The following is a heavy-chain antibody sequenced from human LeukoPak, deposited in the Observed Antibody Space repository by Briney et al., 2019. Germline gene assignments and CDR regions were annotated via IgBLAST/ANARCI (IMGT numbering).Heavy chain of an antibody. CDR2: IGNNGGGI. Sequence: GGSLRLSCAASGFTFSTYTRYWVRHPPGKRLEGVSIIGNNGGGIRYADSVKGRFTISRDNFKNALYLQMNSLRVEDTAVYYCAIDPNWGTHSWGQGVLVTVSS. CDR1: GFTFSTYT. J-gene: IGHJ4*02. CDR3: AIDPNWGTHS. V-gene: IGHV3-23*01. D-gene: IGHD7-27*01.